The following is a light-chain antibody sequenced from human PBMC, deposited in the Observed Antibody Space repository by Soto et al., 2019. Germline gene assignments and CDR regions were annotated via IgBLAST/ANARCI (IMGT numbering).Light chain of an antibody. Sequence: EIVLTQSPGTLSLSPGERATLSCRASQSVSSSYLAWYQQKPGQAPRLLIYGASSRATGIPDRFSGSGPGTDFTLTISRLEPEDFAVYYCQQYDNSPITFGQGTRLEIK. CDR3: QQYDNSPIT. CDR2: GAS. J-gene: IGKJ5*01. CDR1: QSVSSSY. V-gene: IGKV3-20*01.